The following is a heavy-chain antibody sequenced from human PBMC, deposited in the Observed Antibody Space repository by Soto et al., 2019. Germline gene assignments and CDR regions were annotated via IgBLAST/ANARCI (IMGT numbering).Heavy chain of an antibody. CDR2: ISGSGGST. V-gene: IGHV3-23*01. CDR3: AKDQDAGGLAVPGNLGY. J-gene: IGHJ4*02. Sequence: PGGSLRLSCAASGFTFSSDAMSWVRQAPGKGQEWVSAISGSGGSTYYADSVNGRFTISRDNSKNTLYLQMSGLRAEDTVVYCCAKDQDAGGLAVPGNLGYWGQGTLVTVSS. CDR1: GFTFSSDA. D-gene: IGHD6-19*01.